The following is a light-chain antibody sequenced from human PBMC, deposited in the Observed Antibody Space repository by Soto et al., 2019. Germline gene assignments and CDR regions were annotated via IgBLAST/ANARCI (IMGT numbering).Light chain of an antibody. CDR1: SSDVGAYNF. J-gene: IGLJ2*01. CDR2: NVY. Sequence: QSALTQPASVSGSPGQSITISCTGTSSDVGAYNFVSWHQQHPGKAPKLMIYNVYDRPSGISDRFSGSKSGNTASLTISGLQTEDEADYYCSSYTSIITVVFGGGTKLTVL. V-gene: IGLV2-14*03. CDR3: SSYTSIITVV.